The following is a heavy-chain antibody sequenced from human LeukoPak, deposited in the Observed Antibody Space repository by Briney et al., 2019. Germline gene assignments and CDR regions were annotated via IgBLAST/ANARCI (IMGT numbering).Heavy chain of an antibody. Sequence: GGSLRLSCEASGFTFSTYNMNWVRQAPGKRLEWVSSITSSSSYAFYADSVKGRFTISRDNAKSSLYLQMDSLRAEDTAVYFCARFSEVYYYVDVWGTGTTVTVSS. D-gene: IGHD2/OR15-2a*01. CDR3: ARFSEVYYYVDV. CDR1: GFTFSTYN. V-gene: IGHV3-21*01. CDR2: ITSSSSYA. J-gene: IGHJ6*03.